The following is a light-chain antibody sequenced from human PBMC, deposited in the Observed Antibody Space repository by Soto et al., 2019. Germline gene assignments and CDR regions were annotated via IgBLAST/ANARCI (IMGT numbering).Light chain of an antibody. V-gene: IGKV1-39*01. CDR3: QQSYSTLFT. CDR2: AAS. CDR1: QTIIRY. J-gene: IGKJ3*01. Sequence: DIPMTQSPSSLSASVGDRVTITCRASQTIIRYLNWYQRKPGRAPNLLIYAASSLQSGVPSRFSGSGSGTEFTLTISSLQPEDFATYYCQQSYSTLFTFGPGTKVEIK.